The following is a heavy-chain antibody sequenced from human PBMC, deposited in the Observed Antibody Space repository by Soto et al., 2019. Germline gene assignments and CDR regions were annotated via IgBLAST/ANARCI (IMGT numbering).Heavy chain of an antibody. CDR3: ARGTSRHIY. Sequence: PGESLKISCAASGFTFGTYWMTWVRQAPGKGLEWVANIKPDGSEKNYVDSVKGRITISRDNAKNSLYLQMNVLRAEDTAVYYCARGTSRHIYWGQGTLVTVSS. D-gene: IGHD1-1*01. CDR1: GFTFGTYW. CDR2: IKPDGSEK. V-gene: IGHV3-7*01. J-gene: IGHJ4*02.